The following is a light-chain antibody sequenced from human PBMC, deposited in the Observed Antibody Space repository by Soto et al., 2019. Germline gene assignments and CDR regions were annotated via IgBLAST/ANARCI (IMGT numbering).Light chain of an antibody. CDR1: QDLGTN. CDR3: QQANTFPLA. V-gene: IGKV1-12*01. J-gene: IGKJ1*01. CDR2: SAS. Sequence: DIQMTQSPSSVSASVGDRVTITCRTSQDLGTNLVWYQQKPGKGPNLLIYSASSLQGGVPSRFSGSGSGTEFTLTITTRQPEDFATYYCQQANTFPLAFGQGTKVEIK.